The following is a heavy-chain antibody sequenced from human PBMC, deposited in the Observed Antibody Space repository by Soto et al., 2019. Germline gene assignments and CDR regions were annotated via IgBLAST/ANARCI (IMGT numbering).Heavy chain of an antibody. CDR1: GYEFTTYG. J-gene: IGHJ4*02. D-gene: IGHD1-1*01. Sequence: VHLVQSGAEVKKPGASEKVSCKGSGYEFTTYGITWVRQAPGQRLEWMAWISAHNGNTDYAQKLQGRVNVTRDTSTSTAYMELRSLRSDDTAMYYCARGRYGDYWGEGALVNVAS. CDR3: ARGRYGDY. CDR2: ISAHNGNT. V-gene: IGHV1-18*01.